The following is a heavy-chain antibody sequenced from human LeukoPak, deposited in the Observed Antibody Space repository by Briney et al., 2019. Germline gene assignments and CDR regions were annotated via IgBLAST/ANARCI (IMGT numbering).Heavy chain of an antibody. CDR2: IYYSGST. J-gene: IGHJ6*02. CDR1: GGSISSGDYY. CDR3: ARPIVVNYYGMGV. V-gene: IGHV4-30-4*01. Sequence: PSETLSLTCTVSGGSISSGDYYWSWIRQPPGKGLEWIGYIYYSGSTYYNPSLKSRVTISVDTSKNQFSLKLSSVTAADTAVYYCARPIVVNYYGMGVWGQGTTVTVSS. D-gene: IGHD2-2*01.